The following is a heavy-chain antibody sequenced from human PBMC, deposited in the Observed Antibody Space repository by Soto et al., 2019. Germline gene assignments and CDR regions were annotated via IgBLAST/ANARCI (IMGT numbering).Heavy chain of an antibody. CDR3: ARGGEPLGYYGLDV. CDR1: GGSVRSGNHF. D-gene: IGHD3-10*01. CDR2: MYYTGVT. J-gene: IGHJ6*02. Sequence: KPSETLSLTCSVSGGSVRSGNHFWNWIRQPPGRRLEWLGYMYYTGVTNYNPSLKSRVSMSVDTSKNQSSLKLTSLTAADTAVYYCARGGEPLGYYGLDVWGQGITVTVSS. V-gene: IGHV4-61*01.